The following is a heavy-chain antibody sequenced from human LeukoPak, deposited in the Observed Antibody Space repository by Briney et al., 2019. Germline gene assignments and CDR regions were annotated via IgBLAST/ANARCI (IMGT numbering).Heavy chain of an antibody. D-gene: IGHD6-19*01. Sequence: GASVKVSCKASGATFSSYAISWVRQAPGQGLEWMGGTIPIFGTANYAQKFQGRVTITADESTSTAYMELSSLRSEDTAVYYCASEGIAVAGIPMGVVDIWGQGTMVTVSS. CDR1: GATFSSYA. CDR3: ASEGIAVAGIPMGVVDI. V-gene: IGHV1-69*13. J-gene: IGHJ3*02. CDR2: TIPIFGTA.